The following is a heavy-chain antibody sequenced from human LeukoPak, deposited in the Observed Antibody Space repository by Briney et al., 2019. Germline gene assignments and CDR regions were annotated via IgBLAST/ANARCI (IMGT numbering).Heavy chain of an antibody. Sequence: ASVKVSCKPSGYTFINHYIHWVRQAPGQGLEWMGVIRPTGGSTSYAQIFQGRLSMTSDTSTSTAYMELSSLRSEDTAIYYCTRTINSWFDPWGQGTPVSVSS. V-gene: IGHV1-46*01. CDR2: IRPTGGST. D-gene: IGHD3-9*01. CDR3: TRTINSWFDP. CDR1: GYTFINHY. J-gene: IGHJ5*02.